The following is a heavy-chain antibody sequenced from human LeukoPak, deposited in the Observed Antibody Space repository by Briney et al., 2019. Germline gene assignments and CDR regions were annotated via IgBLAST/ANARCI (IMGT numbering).Heavy chain of an antibody. D-gene: IGHD3-3*01. V-gene: IGHV4-59*01. Sequence: PSETLSLTCTVSGGSISSYYWSWIRQPPGKGLEWIGYIYYSGSTNYNPSLKSRVTISVDTSKNQFSLKLCSVTAADTAVYYCARTYYDFWSGYDHDAFDIWGQGTMVTVSS. CDR1: GGSISSYY. CDR3: ARTYYDFWSGYDHDAFDI. CDR2: IYYSGST. J-gene: IGHJ3*02.